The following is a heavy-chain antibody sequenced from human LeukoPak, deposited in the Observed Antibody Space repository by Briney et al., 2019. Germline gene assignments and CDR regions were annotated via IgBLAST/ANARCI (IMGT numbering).Heavy chain of an antibody. CDR2: IKQDGSEK. D-gene: IGHD3-10*01. CDR1: GFTFSRHR. Sequence: PGGSLRLSCAVSGFTFSRHRMSWVRQAPGKGLEWLANIKQDGSEKYYVDSVEGRFTISRDNAKNSLYLQMNSLRAEDTAVYYCARSYYGSGTSYGMDVWGQGTTVTVSS. CDR3: ARSYYGSGTSYGMDV. J-gene: IGHJ6*02. V-gene: IGHV3-7*01.